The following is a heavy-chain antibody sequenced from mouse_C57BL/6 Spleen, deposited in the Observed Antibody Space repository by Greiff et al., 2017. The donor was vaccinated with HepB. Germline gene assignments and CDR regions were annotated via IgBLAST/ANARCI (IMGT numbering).Heavy chain of an antibody. CDR2: IYPGNSDT. CDR1: GYTFTSYW. J-gene: IGHJ2*01. D-gene: IGHD2-1*01. Sequence: EVQLQQSGTVLARPGASVKMSCKTSGYTFTSYWMHWVKQRPGQGLEWIGAIYPGNSDTSYNQKFKGKAKLTAVTSASTAYMELSSLTTEDSAVYYCTRSWRYGNSFDYWGQGTTLTVSS. CDR3: TRSWRYGNSFDY. V-gene: IGHV1-5*01.